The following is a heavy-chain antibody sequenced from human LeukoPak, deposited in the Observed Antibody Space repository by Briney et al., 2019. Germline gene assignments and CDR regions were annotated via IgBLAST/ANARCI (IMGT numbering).Heavy chain of an antibody. CDR3: AKDMSPTMATICGFDY. CDR1: GFPFDDYA. V-gene: IGHV3-9*01. D-gene: IGHD5-24*01. J-gene: IGHJ4*02. CDR2: ISWNSGSI. Sequence: GGSLRLSCAASGFPFDDYAMHWVRQAPGKGLEWVSGISWNSGSIGYADSVKGRFTISRDNAKNSLYLQMNSLRAEDTALYYCAKDMSPTMATICGFDYWGQGTLVTVSS.